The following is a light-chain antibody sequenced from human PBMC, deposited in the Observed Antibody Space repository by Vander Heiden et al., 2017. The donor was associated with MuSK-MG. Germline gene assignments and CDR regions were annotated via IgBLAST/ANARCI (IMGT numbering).Light chain of an antibody. J-gene: IGKJ1*01. CDR3: QQDCSSPWT. CDR1: QSVSSSY. Sequence: EIVFTQSPGTLSLSPGERATLSCRASQSVSSSYLAWYQQKPGQAPRLLIYGASSRATGIPDRFSGSGSGTDFTLTISRLEPEDFAVYYCQQDCSSPWTFGPGTKVEIK. CDR2: GAS. V-gene: IGKV3-20*01.